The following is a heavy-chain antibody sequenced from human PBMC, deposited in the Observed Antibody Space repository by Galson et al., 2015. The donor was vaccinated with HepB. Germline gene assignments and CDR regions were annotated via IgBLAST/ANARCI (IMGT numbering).Heavy chain of an antibody. J-gene: IGHJ6*02. Sequence: SVKVSCKASGYTFSGHYMYWVRQAPGQGLGWMGRINPKRGGTNYAQKFQGRVTMTRDTSISTVYMELSRLRSDDTAVYYCARDTKYQVISGYYNYYYGLDVWGQGTTVTVSS. D-gene: IGHD2-21*01. CDR2: INPKRGGT. V-gene: IGHV1-2*06. CDR1: GYTFSGHY. CDR3: ARDTKYQVISGYYNYYYGLDV.